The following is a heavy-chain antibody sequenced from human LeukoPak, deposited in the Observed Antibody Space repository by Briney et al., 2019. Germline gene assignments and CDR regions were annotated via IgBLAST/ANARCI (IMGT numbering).Heavy chain of an antibody. CDR1: GFTFDNYA. V-gene: IGHV3-30-3*01. D-gene: IGHD2-21*01. CDR3: ARDPLRGIPDYFDY. Sequence: GGSLRLSCAASGFTFDNYAMTWVRQAPGKGLEWVAVISYDAGTKYYADSVKGRFTISRDNSKNTLYLQMNSLRPENTAMYYCARDPLRGIPDYFDYWGQGTLVTVSS. J-gene: IGHJ4*02. CDR2: ISYDAGTK.